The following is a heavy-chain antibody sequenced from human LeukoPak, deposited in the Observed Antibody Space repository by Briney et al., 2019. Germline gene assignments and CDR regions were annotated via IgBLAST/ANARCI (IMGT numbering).Heavy chain of an antibody. J-gene: IGHJ4*02. CDR3: ARGAHLDY. Sequence: ASVKVSCKASGYTFTAYYMHWVRQAPGQGFEWMGWINPNSGVTDYAQKFQGRVTMTRDTSITTAYMELSRLRSDDTAVYYCARGAHLDYWGQGTLVTVSS. CDR1: GYTFTAYY. CDR2: INPNSGVT. V-gene: IGHV1-2*02.